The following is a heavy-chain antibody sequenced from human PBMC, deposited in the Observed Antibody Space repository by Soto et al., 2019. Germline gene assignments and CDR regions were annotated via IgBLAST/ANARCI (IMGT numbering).Heavy chain of an antibody. J-gene: IGHJ6*02. V-gene: IGHV3-23*01. D-gene: IGHD3-22*01. Sequence: GGSLRLSCAASGFTFSSSPTTWVRQAPGKGLEWVSTISASGYTTDYADSVKGRLTISRDNSKNTLSLQMNSLRAEDTAVYYCAKVSSHYDSSGYYATDYYYGMDVWGQGTTVTVSS. CDR2: ISASGYTT. CDR3: AKVSSHYDSSGYYATDYYYGMDV. CDR1: GFTFSSSP.